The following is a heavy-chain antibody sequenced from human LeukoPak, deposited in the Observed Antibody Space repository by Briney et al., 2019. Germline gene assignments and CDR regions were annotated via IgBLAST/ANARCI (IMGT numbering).Heavy chain of an antibody. J-gene: IGHJ6*03. CDR2: INHSGST. CDR3: ARVVRWPYYYYMDV. V-gene: IGHV4-39*07. D-gene: IGHD4-23*01. Sequence: PSETLFLTCSVSGGSISSSSSYWGWIRQPPGKGLEWIGEINHSGSTNYNPSLKSRVTISVDTSKNQFSLKLSSVTAADTAVYYCARVVRWPYYYYMDVWGKGTTVTVSS. CDR1: GGSISSSSSY.